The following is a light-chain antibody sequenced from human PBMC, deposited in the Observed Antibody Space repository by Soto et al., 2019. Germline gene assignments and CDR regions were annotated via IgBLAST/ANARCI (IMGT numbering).Light chain of an antibody. CDR2: KAT. V-gene: IGKV1-5*03. CDR1: QSIGSG. J-gene: IGKJ2*01. CDR3: QQYNDFQYT. Sequence: DIQMTQSPSTLSASVGDGVTITCRASQSIGSGLAWYQQKPGKAPKLLIYKATNIQGGVPSRFSGSGSGTDFSLTISSLQPVDSATYYCQQYNDFQYTFGQGTKLEI.